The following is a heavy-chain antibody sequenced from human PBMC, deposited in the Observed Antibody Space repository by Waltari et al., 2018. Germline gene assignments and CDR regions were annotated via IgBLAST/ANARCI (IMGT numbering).Heavy chain of an antibody. CDR3: ATYSSSSVDAFDI. CDR2: IYYSGCT. V-gene: IGHV4-39*07. J-gene: IGHJ3*02. Sequence: QLQLQESGPGLVKPSETLSLTCTVSGGSISSSSYYWGWIRQPPGKGLEWIGSIYYSGCTYYNPSLKSRVTISVDTSKNQFSLKLSSVTAADTAVYYCATYSSSSVDAFDIWGQGTMVTVSS. CDR1: GGSISSSSYY. D-gene: IGHD6-6*01.